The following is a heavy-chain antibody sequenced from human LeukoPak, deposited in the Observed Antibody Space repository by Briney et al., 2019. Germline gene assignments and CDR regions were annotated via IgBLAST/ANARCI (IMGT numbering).Heavy chain of an antibody. V-gene: IGHV1-18*01. J-gene: IGHJ4*02. CDR3: ARLNYGDYVVDY. D-gene: IGHD4-17*01. CDR1: GYTFTSYG. CDR2: ISAYNGNT. Sequence: ASVKVSCKASGYTFTSYGISWVRQAPGQGLEWMGWISAYNGNTNYAQKLQGRVTMTTDTSTSTAYMELRNLRSDDTAVYYCARLNYGDYVVDYWGQGTLVTVSS.